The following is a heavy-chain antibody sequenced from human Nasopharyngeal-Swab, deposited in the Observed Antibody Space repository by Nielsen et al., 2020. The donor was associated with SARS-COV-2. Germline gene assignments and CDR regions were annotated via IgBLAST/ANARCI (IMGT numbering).Heavy chain of an antibody. J-gene: IGHJ3*02. CDR3: ANLAAAGGIDAFDI. CDR2: IYSGGST. V-gene: IGHV3-53*01. Sequence: GGSLRLSCAASGFTGSSNYMSWVRQAPGKGLEWVSVIYSGGSTYYADSVKGRFTISRGNSENTLYLQMNSLRAEDTAVYYCANLAAAGGIDAFDIWGQGTMVTVSS. CDR1: GFTGSSNY. D-gene: IGHD6-13*01.